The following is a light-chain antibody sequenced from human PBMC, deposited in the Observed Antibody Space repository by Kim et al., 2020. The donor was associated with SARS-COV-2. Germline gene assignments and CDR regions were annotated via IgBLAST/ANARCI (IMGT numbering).Light chain of an antibody. V-gene: IGLV3-25*03. CDR3: QSADSSGSHVV. CDR2: KDS. Sequence: PGQTARITCSGDALPKQYAYWYQQKPGQAPVLVIYKDSERPSGIPERFSGSSSGTTVTLTISGVQAEDEADYYCQSADSSGSHVVFGGGTQLTVL. J-gene: IGLJ2*01. CDR1: ALPKQY.